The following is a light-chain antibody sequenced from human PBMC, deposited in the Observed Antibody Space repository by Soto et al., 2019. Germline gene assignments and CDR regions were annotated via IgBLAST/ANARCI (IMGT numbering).Light chain of an antibody. Sequence: EIVMTQSPATLSVSPGERATLSCRASQSVGGNLAWYQQKSGQAPRLLIFGASTRATGTPVRFSGSGSGTESTLTISTLQSEDFAVYYCQQYNNWPPYTFGQGTKVDIK. CDR2: GAS. CDR3: QQYNNWPPYT. J-gene: IGKJ2*01. CDR1: QSVGGN. V-gene: IGKV3-15*01.